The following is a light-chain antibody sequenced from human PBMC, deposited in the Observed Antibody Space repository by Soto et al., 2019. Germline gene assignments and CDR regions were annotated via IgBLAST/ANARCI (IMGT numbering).Light chain of an antibody. J-gene: IGKJ5*01. CDR2: DAS. V-gene: IGKV1-33*01. CDR1: QDISNY. Sequence: DIQMTPSPSSLSASVGDRITIPCPVSQDISNYLNWYQQKPGKAPKLLIYDASNLKTGVPSRFSGSGSGTDFTFTISSLQPEDFAVYHCQQYGSSPLITFGQGTRLEIK. CDR3: QQYGSSPLIT.